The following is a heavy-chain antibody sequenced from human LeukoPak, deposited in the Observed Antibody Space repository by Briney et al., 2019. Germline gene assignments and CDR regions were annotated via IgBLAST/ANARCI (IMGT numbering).Heavy chain of an antibody. D-gene: IGHD3-22*01. V-gene: IGHV4-39*07. CDR2: IYYSGST. J-gene: IGHJ4*02. CDR3: ARVAYYYDSSGYLAQSYFDY. Sequence: SETLSLTCTVSGGSISSSSYYWGWIRQPPGKGLEWIGSIYYSGSTYYNPSLKSRVTISVDTSKNHFSLKLSSVTAADTAVYYCARVAYYYDSSGYLAQSYFDYWGQGTLVTVSS. CDR1: GGSISSSSYY.